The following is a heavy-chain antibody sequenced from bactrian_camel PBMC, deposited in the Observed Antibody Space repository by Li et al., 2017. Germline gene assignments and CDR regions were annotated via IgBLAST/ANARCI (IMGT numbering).Heavy chain of an antibody. D-gene: IGHD6*01. CDR2: IANPSTA. CDR3: RRGAVVVVNTATPLTT. Sequence: VQLVESRGGSVQLGGSLELSCTFSGYTNSPYCLGWFRQAAGKEREVLVTIANPSTAAYTDSAKGRFTISQDSARNTVYLQMNNLQPRTPPRTTVRRGAVVVVNTATPLTTGARGPRSPSP. CDR1: GYTNSPYC. J-gene: IGHJ4*01. V-gene: IGHV3S67*01.